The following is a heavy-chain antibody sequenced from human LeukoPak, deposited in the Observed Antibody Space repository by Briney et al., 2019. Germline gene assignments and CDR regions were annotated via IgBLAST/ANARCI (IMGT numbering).Heavy chain of an antibody. CDR1: GFIFTSYW. CDR2: INSDGSST. J-gene: IGHJ4*02. V-gene: IGHV3-74*01. Sequence: GGSLRLSCAASGFIFTSYWMHWVRQAPGKGLVWVSRINSDGSSTSYADSVKGRFTISRDNAKNTLYLQMNSLRAEDTAVYYCARDSVPYYDFWSGYFDDYWGQGTLVTVSS. D-gene: IGHD3-3*01. CDR3: ARDSVPYYDFWSGYFDDY.